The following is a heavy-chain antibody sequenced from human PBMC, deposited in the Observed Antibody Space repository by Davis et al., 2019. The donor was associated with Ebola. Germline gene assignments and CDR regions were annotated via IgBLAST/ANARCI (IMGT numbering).Heavy chain of an antibody. Sequence: SETLSLTCTVSGGSISSGGYYWSWIRQHPGKGLEWIGYIYYSGSTNYNPSLQSRVTISVDTSKNQFSLRLSSVTAADTAVYFCARESYSSGWFEYWGQGTLVTVSS. CDR1: GGSISSGGYY. V-gene: IGHV4-61*08. J-gene: IGHJ4*02. D-gene: IGHD6-19*01. CDR2: IYYSGST. CDR3: ARESYSSGWFEY.